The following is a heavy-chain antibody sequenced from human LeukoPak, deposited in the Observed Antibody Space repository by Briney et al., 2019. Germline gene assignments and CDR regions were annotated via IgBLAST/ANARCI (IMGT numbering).Heavy chain of an antibody. CDR3: ARSRFSSYYDILTGYFDY. D-gene: IGHD3-9*01. V-gene: IGHV3-11*04. CDR1: GFTFSDYY. J-gene: IGHJ4*02. CDR2: ITSSGSTI. Sequence: GGSLRLSCAASGFTFSDYYMSWIRQAPGKGLEWVSYITSSGSTIHYADSVKGRFTISRDSAKNSLYLQMNSLRAEDTTVYYCARSRFSSYYDILTGYFDYWGQGTLVTVSS.